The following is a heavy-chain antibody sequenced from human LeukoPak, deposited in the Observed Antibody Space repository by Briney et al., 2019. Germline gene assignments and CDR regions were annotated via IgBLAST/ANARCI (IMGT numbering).Heavy chain of an antibody. Sequence: GGSLRLSCTASGFPFIEYSMNWVRQVPGKGLEWIAYIGIDSGNTKYADSVRGRFTISADKTKNSLYLQMNSLRVDDTAVYYCARDHNYASDNWGQGTLVSVAS. CDR3: ARDHNYASDN. CDR1: GFPFIEYS. V-gene: IGHV3-48*01. CDR2: IGIDSGNT. D-gene: IGHD1-1*01. J-gene: IGHJ4*02.